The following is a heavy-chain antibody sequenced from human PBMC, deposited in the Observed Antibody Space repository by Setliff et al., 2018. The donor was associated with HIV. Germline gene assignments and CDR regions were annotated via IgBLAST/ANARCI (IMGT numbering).Heavy chain of an antibody. V-gene: IGHV4-61*09. CDR2: IYTSGSTSGST. Sequence: SETLSLSCTVSGGSISRGDYYWNWIRQPAGKGLEWIGHIYTSGSTSGSTNYNPTLKSRVPISVDTSKNQFSLKLSSVTAADTAVYYCRGVDTAMVRFLDYWGQGTLVTVSS. J-gene: IGHJ4*02. CDR3: RGVDTAMVRFLDY. CDR1: GGSISRGDYY. D-gene: IGHD5-18*01.